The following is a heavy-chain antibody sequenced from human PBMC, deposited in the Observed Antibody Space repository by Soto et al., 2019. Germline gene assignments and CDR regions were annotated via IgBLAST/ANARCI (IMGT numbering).Heavy chain of an antibody. J-gene: IGHJ6*02. CDR1: GFAFSSYA. CDR3: AKSLRGGTLYYGMDV. D-gene: IGHD3-16*01. Sequence: GGSLRLSCAASGFAFSSYAMSWVRQAPGKGLEWVSAISGSGGSTYYADSVKGRFTISRDNSKNTLYLQMNSLRAEDTAVYYCAKSLRGGTLYYGMDVWGQGTTVTVSS. CDR2: ISGSGGST. V-gene: IGHV3-23*01.